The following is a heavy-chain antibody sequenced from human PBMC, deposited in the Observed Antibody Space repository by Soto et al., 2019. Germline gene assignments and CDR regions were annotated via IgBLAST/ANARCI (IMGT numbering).Heavy chain of an antibody. J-gene: IGHJ3*02. CDR1: GYTFTSYY. D-gene: IGHD5-12*01. CDR2: INPSGGST. Sequence: ASVKVSCKASGYTFTSYYMHWVRQAPGQGLEWMGIINPSGGSTSYAQKFQGRVTMTRDTSTSTVYMELSSLRSEDTAVYYCATDRYSGYDFFAFDIWGQGTMVTVSS. V-gene: IGHV1-46*03. CDR3: ATDRYSGYDFFAFDI.